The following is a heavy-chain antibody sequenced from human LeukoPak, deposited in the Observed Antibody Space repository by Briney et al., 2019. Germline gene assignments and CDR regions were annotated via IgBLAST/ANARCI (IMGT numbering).Heavy chain of an antibody. V-gene: IGHV6-1*01. CDR3: ARSDCSSGKCPGFDN. Sequence: SQTLSLTCGISGDSVSSNSAAWNWIRQSPSRGLEWLGRTYYRSKWFTNSAPSVKSRIIINPDTPNNQGSLQLNSVTPEETAVYYCARSDCSSGKCPGFDNWGQGTLVTVSS. CDR2: TYYRSKWFT. D-gene: IGHD6-19*01. CDR1: GDSVSSNSAA. J-gene: IGHJ4*02.